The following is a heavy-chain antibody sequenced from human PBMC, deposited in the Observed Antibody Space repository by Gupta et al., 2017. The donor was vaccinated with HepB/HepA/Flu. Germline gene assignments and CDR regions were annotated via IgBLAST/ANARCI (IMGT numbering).Heavy chain of an antibody. CDR1: GFTFGSFA. V-gene: IGHV3-23*01. CDR3: AKALASGRMFYFDS. CDR2: INRDAGKT. Sequence: EVQLLESGGGLLQPGGSLSLSCAASGFTFGSFAMTWVRQAPGKGLEWVSGINRDAGKTHYADFVKGRFTISRDNSRNTLSLQMTSLRVEDTAVYYCAKALASGRMFYFDSWGQGTLVTVS. D-gene: IGHD6-19*01. J-gene: IGHJ4*02.